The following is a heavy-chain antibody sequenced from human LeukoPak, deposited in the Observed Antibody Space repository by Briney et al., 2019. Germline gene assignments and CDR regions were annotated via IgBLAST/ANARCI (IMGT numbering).Heavy chain of an antibody. V-gene: IGHV4-4*07. CDR1: GGSISSYY. CDR3: AREDCSGGSCYSGNAFDI. CDR2: IYTSGST. Sequence: SETLSLTCTVSGGSISSYYWSWIRQPAGKGLEWIGRIYTSGSTNYNPSLKSRVTMSVDTSKNQFSLKLSSVTAADTAVYYCAREDCSGGSCYSGNAFDIWGQGTMVTVSS. D-gene: IGHD2-15*01. J-gene: IGHJ3*02.